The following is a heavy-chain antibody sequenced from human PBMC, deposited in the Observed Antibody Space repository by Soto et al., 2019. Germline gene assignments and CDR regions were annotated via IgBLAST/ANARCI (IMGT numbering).Heavy chain of an antibody. J-gene: IGHJ4*02. D-gene: IGHD3-22*01. CDR3: AKNYYDSSGYYHSYFDY. CDR1: GYTFTSYG. V-gene: IGHV1-3*01. Sequence: ASVKVSCKASGYTFTSYGINWVRQAPGRGLEWMGWINPGNGNTKYSQQFQGRVIIDRDTSASTAYMELSSLRAEDTAVYYCAKNYYDSSGYYHSYFDYWGQGTLVTVSS. CDR2: INPGNGNT.